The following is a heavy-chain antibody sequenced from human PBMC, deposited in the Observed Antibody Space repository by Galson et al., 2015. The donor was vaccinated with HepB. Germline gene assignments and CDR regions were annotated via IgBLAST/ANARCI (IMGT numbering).Heavy chain of an antibody. J-gene: IGHJ4*02. CDR3: VRQSPLGGGDS. D-gene: IGHD4-23*01. Sequence: SETLSLTCTVSGGSISNGRHYWGWIRQPPGKGPEWIGNIFYRGSTYYNPSLKSRLTISVDTSENQFSLKLTSVTAADAGVYYCVRQSPLGGGDSWGQGTLVTVSS. CDR1: GGSISNGRHY. V-gene: IGHV4-39*01. CDR2: IFYRGST.